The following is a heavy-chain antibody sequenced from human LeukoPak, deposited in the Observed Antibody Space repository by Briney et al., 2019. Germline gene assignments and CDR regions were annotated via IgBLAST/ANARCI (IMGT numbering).Heavy chain of an antibody. Sequence: ASVTVSCKASGYTFTSYDINWVRQATGQGLEWMGWMNPNSGNTGYAQKFQGRVTMTRNTSISTACMELSSLRSEDTAVYYCARGYTDMVRGVITHYMDVWGKGTTVTVSS. V-gene: IGHV1-8*01. D-gene: IGHD3-10*01. CDR2: MNPNSGNT. CDR1: GYTFTSYD. J-gene: IGHJ6*03. CDR3: ARGYTDMVRGVITHYMDV.